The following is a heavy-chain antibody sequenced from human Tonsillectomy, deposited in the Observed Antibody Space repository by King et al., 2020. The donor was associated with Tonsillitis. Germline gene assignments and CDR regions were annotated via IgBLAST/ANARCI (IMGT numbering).Heavy chain of an antibody. CDR3: ARVPEPGDYFDY. Sequence: QLQESGPGLVKPSQTLPLTCTVSGGSISSGVYYWCWIRQHPGKGMEGIGYISHSGSTNYKPSLKSRVTISVDTSKNQFSLKLSSVTAADTAVYYCARVPEPGDYFDYWGQGTLVTVSS. CDR1: GGSISSGVYY. CDR2: ISHSGST. J-gene: IGHJ4*02. V-gene: IGHV4-31*03.